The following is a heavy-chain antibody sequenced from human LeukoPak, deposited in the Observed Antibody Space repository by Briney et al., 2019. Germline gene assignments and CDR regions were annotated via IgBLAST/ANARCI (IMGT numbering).Heavy chain of an antibody. D-gene: IGHD3-9*01. CDR2: INPNSGGT. Sequence: ASVKVSCKASGYTFTGYYMHWVRQAPGQGLEWMGWINPNSGGTNYAQKFQGRVTMTTDTSTSTAYMELRSLRSDDTAVYYCARDGGDILTGYTAFDIWGQGTMVTVSS. V-gene: IGHV1-2*02. CDR3: ARDGGDILTGYTAFDI. CDR1: GYTFTGYY. J-gene: IGHJ3*02.